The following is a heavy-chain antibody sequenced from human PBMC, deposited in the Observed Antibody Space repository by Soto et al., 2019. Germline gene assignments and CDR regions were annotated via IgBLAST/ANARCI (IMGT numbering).Heavy chain of an antibody. CDR2: ISSSSSYI. CDR3: ARDASTYYDFWSGYYTGILSYYYGMDV. Sequence: EVQLVESGGGLVKPGGSLRLSCAASGFTFSSYSMNWVRQAPGKGLEWVSSISSSSSYIYYADSVKGRFTTSRDNAKNSLYLQMNSLRAEDTAVYYCARDASTYYDFWSGYYTGILSYYYGMDVWGQGTTVTVSS. J-gene: IGHJ6*02. CDR1: GFTFSSYS. D-gene: IGHD3-3*01. V-gene: IGHV3-21*01.